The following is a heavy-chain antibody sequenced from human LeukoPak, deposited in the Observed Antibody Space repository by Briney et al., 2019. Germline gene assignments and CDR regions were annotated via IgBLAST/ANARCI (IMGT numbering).Heavy chain of an antibody. V-gene: IGHV3-23*01. J-gene: IGHJ6*02. Sequence: GGSLRLSCAASGFTFSSYAMSWVRQAPGKGLEWVSAISGSGGSTYYADSVKGRFTISRDNSKNTLYLQMNSLRAEDTAVYYCATAAWGSSWYGGEYYYYGMDVWGQGTTVTVSS. CDR2: ISGSGGST. D-gene: IGHD6-13*01. CDR1: GFTFSSYA. CDR3: ATAAWGSSWYGGEYYYYGMDV.